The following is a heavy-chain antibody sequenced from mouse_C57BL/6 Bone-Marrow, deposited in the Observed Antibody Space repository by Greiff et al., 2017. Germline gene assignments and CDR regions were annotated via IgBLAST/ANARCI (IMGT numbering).Heavy chain of an antibody. CDR3: ARHRWLLRDYAMDY. J-gene: IGHJ4*01. CDR2: IWSDGST. CDR1: GFSLTSYG. Sequence: VQLKESGPGLVAPSQSLSITCTVSGFSLTSYGVHWVRQPPGKGLEWLVVIWSDGSTTYNSALKSRLSISKDNSKSQVFLKMNSLQTDDTAMYYCARHRWLLRDYAMDYWGQGTSVTVSS. V-gene: IGHV2-6-1*01. D-gene: IGHD2-3*01.